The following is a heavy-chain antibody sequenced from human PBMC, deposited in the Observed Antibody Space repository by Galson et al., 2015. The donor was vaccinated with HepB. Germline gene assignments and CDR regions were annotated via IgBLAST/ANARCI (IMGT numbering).Heavy chain of an antibody. CDR1: GFSFSSYS. D-gene: IGHD4-11*01. CDR2: ISSDGNSA. J-gene: IGHJ4*02. V-gene: IGHV3-74*01. Sequence: SLRLSCAASGFSFSSYSMHWVRQAPGKGLVWVSRISSDGNSACYADSVKGRFTISRDNAKDTLYLQMNSLRAEDTAVYYCARQSSSNHHYLDFWGQGTLVTVSS. CDR3: ARQSSSNHHYLDF.